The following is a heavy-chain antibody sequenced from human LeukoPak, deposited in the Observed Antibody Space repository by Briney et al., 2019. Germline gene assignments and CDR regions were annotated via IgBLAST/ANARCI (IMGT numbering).Heavy chain of an antibody. V-gene: IGHV4-39*07. J-gene: IGHJ3*02. CDR2: INHSGFT. CDR3: ARAGSFGDYDAFDI. D-gene: IGHD4-17*01. CDR1: GGPISSSSYY. Sequence: SDTLSLTCTVSGGPISSSSYYWGWIRQPPGKGLEWIGEINHSGFTNYNPSLKSRVTISVDTSKNQFSLRLSSVTAADTAVYYCARAGSFGDYDAFDIWGQGTMVTVSS.